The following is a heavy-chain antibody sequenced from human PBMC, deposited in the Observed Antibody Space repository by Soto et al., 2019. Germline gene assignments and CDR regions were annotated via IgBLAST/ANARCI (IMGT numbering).Heavy chain of an antibody. CDR1: GFTFSSYG. CDR2: ISYDGSNK. J-gene: IGHJ6*02. Sequence: GGSLRLSCAASGFTFSSYGMHWVRQAPGKGLEWVAVISYDGSNKYYADSVKGRFTISRDNSKNTLYLQMNSLRAEDTAVYYCAKEYSSSWYPTLYYYYYGMDVWGQGTTVTAP. V-gene: IGHV3-30*18. D-gene: IGHD6-13*01. CDR3: AKEYSSSWYPTLYYYYYGMDV.